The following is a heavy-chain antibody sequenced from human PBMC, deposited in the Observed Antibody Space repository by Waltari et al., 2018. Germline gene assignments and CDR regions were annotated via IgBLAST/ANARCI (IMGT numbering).Heavy chain of an antibody. J-gene: IGHJ6*02. V-gene: IGHV3-30*02. D-gene: IGHD6-6*01. CDR1: GFTFSSYG. Sequence: QVQLVESGGGVVQPGGSLRLSCAASGFTFSSYGMPWVRQAPGKGLEWVAFIRYDGSNKYYADSVKGRFTISRDNSKNTLYLQMNSLRAEDTAVYYCAKDLAKAARLYYYGMDVWGQGTTVTVSS. CDR3: AKDLAKAARLYYYGMDV. CDR2: IRYDGSNK.